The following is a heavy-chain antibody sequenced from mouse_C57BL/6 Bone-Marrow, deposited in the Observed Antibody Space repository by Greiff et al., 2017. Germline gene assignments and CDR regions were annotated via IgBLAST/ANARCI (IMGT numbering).Heavy chain of an antibody. D-gene: IGHD2-5*01. J-gene: IGHJ4*01. CDR3: ARHEDYYSNYDYYAMDY. CDR2: ISSGGSYT. CDR1: GFTFSSYG. V-gene: IGHV5-6*01. Sequence: DVHLVESGGDLVKPGGSLKLSCAASGFTFSSYGMSWFRQTPDKRLEWVATISSGGSYTYYPDSVKGRFTISRDNAKNTLYLQMSSLKSEDTTMYYCARHEDYYSNYDYYAMDYWGQGTSVTVSS.